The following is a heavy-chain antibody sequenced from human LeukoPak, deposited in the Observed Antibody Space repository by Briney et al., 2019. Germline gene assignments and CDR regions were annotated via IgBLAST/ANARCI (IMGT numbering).Heavy chain of an antibody. CDR2: IIGSGATT. D-gene: IGHD3-10*01. CDR3: ARELRGVRGVFDY. CDR1: GFTFTSYA. Sequence: PGGSLRLSCAASGFTFTSYAMTWVRQAPGKGLEWVSSIIGSGATTYYADSVKGRFTISRDNSKNTLYLQMNSLRAEDTAVYYCARELRGVRGVFDYWGQGTLVTVSS. J-gene: IGHJ4*02. V-gene: IGHV3-23*01.